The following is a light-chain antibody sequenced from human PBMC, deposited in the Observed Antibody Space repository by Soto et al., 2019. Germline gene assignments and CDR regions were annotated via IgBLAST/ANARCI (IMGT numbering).Light chain of an antibody. V-gene: IGKV3-15*01. CDR3: QQYYSTPFA. CDR2: GAS. J-gene: IGKJ4*01. CDR1: QSVSSN. Sequence: EIVMTQSPATLSVSPGERATLSCRASQSVSSNLAWYQQKPGQAPRLLIYGASTRATGIPARFSGSGSGTEFTLTISSLQSEDFAVYYCQQYYSTPFALGGGTKVDI.